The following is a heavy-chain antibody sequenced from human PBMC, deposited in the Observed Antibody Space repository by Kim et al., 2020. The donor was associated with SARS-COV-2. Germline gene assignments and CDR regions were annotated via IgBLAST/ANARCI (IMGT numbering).Heavy chain of an antibody. CDR3: SRVAVLGSILAQLDY. V-gene: IGHV3-23*01. Sequence: GGSLRLSCAASGFTFTSSAMSWVRQAPGKGLEWVSFISGTSRTKFYADSVKGRFTVSRDNSKNTLFLQLNSLRDEDTAVYYCSRVAVLGSILAQLDYWG. CDR2: ISGTSRTK. CDR1: GFTFTSSA. D-gene: IGHD3-16*01. J-gene: IGHJ4*01.